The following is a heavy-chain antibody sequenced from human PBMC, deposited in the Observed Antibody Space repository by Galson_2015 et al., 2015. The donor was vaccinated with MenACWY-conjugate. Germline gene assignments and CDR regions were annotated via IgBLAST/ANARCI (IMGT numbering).Heavy chain of an antibody. V-gene: IGHV3-23*01. Sequence: SLRLSCEASGFTFSSYAMSWVRQAPGKGLEWVSAISGSGGSTYYADSVKGRFTISRDNSKNTLYLQMNSLRAEDTAVYYCSKLPDYYDSSGLDYWGQGTLVTVSS. CDR2: ISGSGGST. D-gene: IGHD3-22*01. CDR3: SKLPDYYDSSGLDY. J-gene: IGHJ4*02. CDR1: GFTFSSYA.